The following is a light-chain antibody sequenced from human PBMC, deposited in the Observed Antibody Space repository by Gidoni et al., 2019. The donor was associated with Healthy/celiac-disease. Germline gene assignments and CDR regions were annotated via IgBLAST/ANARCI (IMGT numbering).Light chain of an antibody. V-gene: IGKV3-20*01. CDR1: QSISSSY. J-gene: IGKJ1*01. CDR2: GAS. Sequence: IVLTQSLGTLSLSPGESATHSCRDSQSISSSYLAWYHQKPGQAPRLLIYGASSRANGMQDRISGSGGGTDLILTTSRLEPEDFAVYYCQQYGSAPRTFGQGTKVEIK. CDR3: QQYGSAPRT.